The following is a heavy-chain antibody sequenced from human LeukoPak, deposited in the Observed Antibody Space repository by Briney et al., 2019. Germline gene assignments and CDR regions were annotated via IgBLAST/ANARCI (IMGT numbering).Heavy chain of an antibody. Sequence: SSETLSLTCTVSGGSISSYYWSWIRQPPGKGLEWIGYIYTSGCTNYNPSLKSRVTISVDTSKNQFSLKLSSVTAADTAVYYCARHRWFDPWGQGTLVTVSS. V-gene: IGHV4-4*09. CDR2: IYTSGCT. CDR3: ARHRWFDP. J-gene: IGHJ5*02. CDR1: GGSISSYY.